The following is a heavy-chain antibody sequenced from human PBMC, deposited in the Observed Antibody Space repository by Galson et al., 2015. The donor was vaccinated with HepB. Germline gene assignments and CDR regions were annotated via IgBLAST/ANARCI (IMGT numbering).Heavy chain of an antibody. Sequence: SLRLSCAASGFTFSSYWMSWVRQAPGKGLEWVANIKQDGSEKYYVDSVKGRFTISRDNAKNSLYLQMNSLRAEDTAVYYCARDLPWLVRGLDYWGQGTLVTVSS. V-gene: IGHV3-7*01. CDR3: ARDLPWLVRGLDY. J-gene: IGHJ4*02. CDR2: IKQDGSEK. D-gene: IGHD6-19*01. CDR1: GFTFSSYW.